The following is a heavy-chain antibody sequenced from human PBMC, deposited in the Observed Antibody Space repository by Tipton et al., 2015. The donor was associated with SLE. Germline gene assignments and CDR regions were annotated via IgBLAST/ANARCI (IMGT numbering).Heavy chain of an antibody. V-gene: IGHV1-46*01. J-gene: IGHJ6*02. CDR1: GYTFTSNY. CDR2: INPNGGST. D-gene: IGHD6-13*01. Sequence: QLVQSGSELKKPGASVKVSCKASGYTFTSNYIHWVRQAPGQGLEWMAIINPNGGSTTYAQKFQGRVTVTSDTSTSTVYMELSSLRSDDTAVYYCASQSGTLFYSALNLWGQGTTVTVSS. CDR3: ASQSGTLFYSALNL.